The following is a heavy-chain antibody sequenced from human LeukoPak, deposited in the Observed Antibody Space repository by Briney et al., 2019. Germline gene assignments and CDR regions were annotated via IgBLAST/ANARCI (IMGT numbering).Heavy chain of an antibody. D-gene: IGHD1-26*01. V-gene: IGHV1-69*13. CDR3: ARGGSLEGDYFGY. CDR1: GGTFSSYA. CDR2: IIPIFGTA. J-gene: IGHJ4*02. Sequence: SVKVSCKASGGTFSSYAISWVRQAPGQGLEWMGGIIPIFGTANYAQKFQGRVTITADESTSTAYMELSSLRSEDTAVYYCARGGSLEGDYFGYWGQGTLVTVSS.